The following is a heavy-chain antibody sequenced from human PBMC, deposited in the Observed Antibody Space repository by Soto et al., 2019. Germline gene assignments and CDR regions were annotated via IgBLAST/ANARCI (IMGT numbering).Heavy chain of an antibody. J-gene: IGHJ4*02. CDR3: ARDRADGLRSFDWLCLDY. CDR1: GFTFNTFA. D-gene: IGHD3-9*01. V-gene: IGHV3-30-3*01. Sequence: WGCLRFSCATSGFTFNTFAMHWVRQAPGRGLEWLAVISYDGSHKYYADSVKGRIIISRDNSKNTLYLQMKALRGEDTAVYYCARDRADGLRSFDWLCLDYWGQGTLVTVSS. CDR2: ISYDGSHK.